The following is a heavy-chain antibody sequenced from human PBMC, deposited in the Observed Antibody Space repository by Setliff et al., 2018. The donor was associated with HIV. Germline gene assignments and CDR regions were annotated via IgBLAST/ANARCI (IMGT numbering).Heavy chain of an antibody. CDR3: ARETNASGSLTAYWYFDL. CDR2: IYNSGST. D-gene: IGHD3-10*01. Sequence: SETLSLTCTVSGGSISSGDYYWTWIRQPPGKGLEWIGYIYNSGSTYYEPSLRGRVTISIDRSKNQFSLKLNSVTAADTAVYYCARETNASGSLTAYWYFDLWG. J-gene: IGHJ2*01. V-gene: IGHV4-30-4*08. CDR1: GGSISSGDYY.